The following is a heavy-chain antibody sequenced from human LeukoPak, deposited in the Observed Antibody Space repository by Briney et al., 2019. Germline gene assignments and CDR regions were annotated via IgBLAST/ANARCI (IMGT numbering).Heavy chain of an antibody. V-gene: IGHV4-59*01. Sequence: SETLSLTCTVSGASMSSYYWTWIRQPPGKGLEWIGYIYSSGSTNSNPSLKSRVTISVDTSKNQFSLNLSSGTAADTAVYYCARGGEAGLADWGQGTLVTVSS. D-gene: IGHD4-17*01. CDR3: ARGGEAGLAD. J-gene: IGHJ4*02. CDR2: IYSSGST. CDR1: GASMSSYY.